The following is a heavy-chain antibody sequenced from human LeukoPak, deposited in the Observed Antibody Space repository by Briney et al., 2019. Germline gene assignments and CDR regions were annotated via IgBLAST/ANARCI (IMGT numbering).Heavy chain of an antibody. V-gene: IGHV3-48*03. Sequence: TGGSLRLSCGASGFTFSSYEMNWVRQAPGKGLEWVSYISSGGSAIYYADSVKGRFTISRDNAKNSLYLQMNSLRAEDTAVYYCARNDYSSSSYFYWGQGTLVTVSS. J-gene: IGHJ4*02. CDR2: ISSGGSAI. CDR1: GFTFSSYE. CDR3: ARNDYSSSSYFY. D-gene: IGHD6-6*01.